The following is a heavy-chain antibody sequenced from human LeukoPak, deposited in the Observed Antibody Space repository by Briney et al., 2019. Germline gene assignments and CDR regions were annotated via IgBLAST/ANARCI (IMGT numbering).Heavy chain of an antibody. D-gene: IGHD3-22*01. J-gene: IGHJ3*02. CDR3: ARGADYYDSSGLGDAFDI. Sequence: SETLSLTCTVSGGSISSGGYYWSWIRQHPGKGLEWIGYIYYSGSTYYNPSLKSRVTISVDTSKNQFSLKLSSVTAADTAVYYCARGADYYDSSGLGDAFDIWGQGTMVTVSS. CDR1: GGSISSGGYY. CDR2: IYYSGST. V-gene: IGHV4-31*03.